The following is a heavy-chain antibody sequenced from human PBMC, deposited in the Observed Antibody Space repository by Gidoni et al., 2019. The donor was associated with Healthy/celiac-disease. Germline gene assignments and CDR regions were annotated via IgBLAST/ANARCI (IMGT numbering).Heavy chain of an antibody. D-gene: IGHD3-16*01. CDR3: ARTVGEVYYYYGMDV. CDR2: IFSNDEK. V-gene: IGHV2-26*01. J-gene: IGHJ6*02. CDR1: GFSLSNARMG. Sequence: QVTLKESGPVLVKPTETLTLTCTVSGFSLSNARMGVSWIRQPPGKALEWLAHIFSNDEKSYSTSLKSRLTISKDTSKSQVVLTMTNMDPVDTATYYCARTVGEVYYYYGMDVWGQGTTVTVSS.